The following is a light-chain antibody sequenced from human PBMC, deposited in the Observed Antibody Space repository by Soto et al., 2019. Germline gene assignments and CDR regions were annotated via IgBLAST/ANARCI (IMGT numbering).Light chain of an antibody. V-gene: IGKV1-5*03. J-gene: IGKJ1*01. CDR3: QPYNSYSEA. Sequence: DIQMTQSPSTLSGSVGDRVTITCRASQTISSWLAWYQQKPGKAPKLLIYKASTLKSGVPSRFSGSGSGTEFTLTISSLQPDDFAPYYCQPYNSYSEAFGQGTKVDI. CDR2: KAS. CDR1: QTISSW.